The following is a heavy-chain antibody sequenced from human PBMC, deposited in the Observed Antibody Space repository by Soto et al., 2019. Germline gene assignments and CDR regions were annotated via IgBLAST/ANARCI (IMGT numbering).Heavy chain of an antibody. CDR1: GGSISSGGYY. V-gene: IGHV4-31*03. CDR3: AREVGWSSSGVDY. D-gene: IGHD6-13*01. J-gene: IGHJ4*02. CDR2: IDYSGST. Sequence: QVQLQESGPGLVKPSQTLSLTCTVSGGSISSGGYYWSWIRQHPGKGLEWIGYIDYSGSTYYNPSLKIRVTISVVSYKNQFSLKLSSVTAAATAVYCCAREVGWSSSGVDYWGQGTMVSVSS.